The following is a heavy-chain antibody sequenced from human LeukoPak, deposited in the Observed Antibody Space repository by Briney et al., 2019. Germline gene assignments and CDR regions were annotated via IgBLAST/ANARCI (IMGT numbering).Heavy chain of an antibody. CDR1: GFTFNDYA. CDR2: ISWNSGSI. V-gene: IGHV3-9*01. Sequence: GGSLRLSCAASGFTFNDYAMHWVRQAPGKGLEWVSGISWNSGSIGYADSVKGRFTISRDNSKNTLYLQMNSLRAEDTAVYYCAKDWDYYGSGSYLDYWGQGTLVTVSS. CDR3: AKDWDYYGSGSYLDY. J-gene: IGHJ4*02. D-gene: IGHD3-10*01.